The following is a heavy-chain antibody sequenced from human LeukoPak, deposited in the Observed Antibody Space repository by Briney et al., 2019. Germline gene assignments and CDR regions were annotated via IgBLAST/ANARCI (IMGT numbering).Heavy chain of an antibody. Sequence: PGRSLRLSFVASGFPFISYTLHGVRQAPGKGLEWGAVMSYDGSHKFHADSVKGRFTISRDNSKNTLYLQMNSLRAEDTAIYFCARDVGGYAFDYWGQGTLVTVSS. V-gene: IGHV3-30*04. CDR3: ARDVGGYAFDY. D-gene: IGHD5-12*01. CDR1: GFPFISYT. CDR2: MSYDGSHK. J-gene: IGHJ4*02.